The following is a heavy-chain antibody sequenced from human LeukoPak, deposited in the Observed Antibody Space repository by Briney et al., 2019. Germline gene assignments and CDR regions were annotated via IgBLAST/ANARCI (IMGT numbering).Heavy chain of an antibody. Sequence: PGGSLRLSCAASGFIFGSYAMHWVRQAPGKGLEWVSAISGSGGSTYYADSVKGRFTISRDNSKNTLYLQMNSLRAEDTAVYYCAKAYGTNGYYQLPIDFWGQGTLVTVSS. CDR1: GFIFGSYA. J-gene: IGHJ4*02. CDR3: AKAYGTNGYYQLPIDF. D-gene: IGHD3-22*01. V-gene: IGHV3-23*01. CDR2: ISGSGGST.